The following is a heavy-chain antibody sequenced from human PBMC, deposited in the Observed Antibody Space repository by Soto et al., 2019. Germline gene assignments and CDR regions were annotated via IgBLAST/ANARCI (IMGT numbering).Heavy chain of an antibody. CDR3: ARTYYDFWSGSGYWFAP. CDR2: IYYSGST. V-gene: IGHV4-39*01. D-gene: IGHD3-3*01. J-gene: IGHJ5*02. Sequence: PSETLSLTCTVSGGSISSSSYYWGWIRQPPGKGLEWIGSIYYSGSTYYNPSLKSRVTISVDTSKNQFSLKLSSVTAADTAAYYCARTYYDFWSGSGYWFAPWGQGTLVTVSS. CDR1: GGSISSSSYY.